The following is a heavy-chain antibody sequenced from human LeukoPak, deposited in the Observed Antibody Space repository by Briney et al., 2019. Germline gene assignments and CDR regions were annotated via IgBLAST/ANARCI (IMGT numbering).Heavy chain of an antibody. J-gene: IGHJ4*02. CDR3: ARDPFTFGGVIVPDY. CDR2: ISAYNGNT. D-gene: IGHD3-16*02. Sequence: ASVKVSCKASGYTFTSYGISWVRQAPGQGLEWMGWISAYNGNTNYAQKLQGRVTMTTDTSTSTAYMELRSLRSDDTAVYYCARDPFTFGGVIVPDYWGQGTLVTVSS. V-gene: IGHV1-18*01. CDR1: GYTFTSYG.